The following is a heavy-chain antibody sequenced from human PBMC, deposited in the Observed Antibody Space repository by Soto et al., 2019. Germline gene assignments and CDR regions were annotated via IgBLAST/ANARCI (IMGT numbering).Heavy chain of an antibody. V-gene: IGHV4-61*01. D-gene: IGHD3-3*01. CDR3: ARDTHYDFWSGYSTKWFDP. J-gene: IGHJ5*02. CDR1: GGSVSSCRYY. CDR2: IYDSGST. Sequence: SETLSLTCTVSGGSVSSCRYYWSWIRQPPGKGLEWIGYIYDSGSTNYNPSLMSRVTISVDTSKNQFSLKLRSVTAADTAVYYCARDTHYDFWSGYSTKWFDPWGQGTLVTVSS.